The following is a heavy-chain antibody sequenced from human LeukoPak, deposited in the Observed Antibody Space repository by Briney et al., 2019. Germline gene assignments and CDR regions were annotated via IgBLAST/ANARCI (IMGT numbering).Heavy chain of an antibody. CDR3: AKDIVTMVRGVGRSRGFDY. CDR2: ISWNSGSI. Sequence: PGGSLRLSCAVSGFTFDDYAMHWVRQAPGKGLEWVSGISWNSGSIGYADSVKGRFTISRDNAKNSLYLQMNSLRAEDTALYYCAKDIVTMVRGVGRSRGFDYWGQGTLVTVSS. V-gene: IGHV3-9*01. D-gene: IGHD3-10*01. J-gene: IGHJ4*02. CDR1: GFTFDDYA.